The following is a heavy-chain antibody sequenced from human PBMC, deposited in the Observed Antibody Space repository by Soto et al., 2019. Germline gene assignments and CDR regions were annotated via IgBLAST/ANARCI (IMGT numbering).Heavy chain of an antibody. CDR3: ARAVAVTGVAFNI. CDR1: GYVFTSFG. J-gene: IGHJ3*02. D-gene: IGHD6-19*01. V-gene: IGHV1-18*01. CDR2: ISVHSGDT. Sequence: ASVKVSCKASGYVFTSFGISWVRQAPGQGLEWMGWISVHSGDTNYAQKLQGRVTMTTDTSTSTAYMELRSLRSDDTAVYYCARAVAVTGVAFNIWGPGTMVTVSS.